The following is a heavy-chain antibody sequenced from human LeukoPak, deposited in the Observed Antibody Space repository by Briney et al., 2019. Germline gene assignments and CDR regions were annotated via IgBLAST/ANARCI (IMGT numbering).Heavy chain of an antibody. D-gene: IGHD3-10*01. CDR2: INPNSGGT. Sequence: ASVKVSCKASGYTFTGYYMHWVRQAPGQGLEWMGWINPNSGGTNYAQKFQGRVTMTRDTSISTAYMELSRLRSDDTAVYYCARAAADYYGSRSYAGSWGQGTLVTVSS. J-gene: IGHJ4*02. V-gene: IGHV1-2*02. CDR3: ARAAADYYGSRSYAGS. CDR1: GYTFTGYY.